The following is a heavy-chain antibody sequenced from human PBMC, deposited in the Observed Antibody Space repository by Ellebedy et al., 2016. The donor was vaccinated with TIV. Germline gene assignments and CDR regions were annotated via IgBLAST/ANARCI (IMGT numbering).Heavy chain of an antibody. CDR1: AYTFTGTDYY. V-gene: IGHV1-2*02. J-gene: IGHJ3*02. CDR3: ARGFVWFSYAFDI. Sequence: ASVKVSCXASAYTFTGTDYYMHWVRQAPGQGLEWMGWINPKSGGTNYARKFQGRVTMTRDTSISTAYMELSRLRSDDTAVFYCARGFVWFSYAFDIWGQGTVVTVS. CDR2: INPKSGGT. D-gene: IGHD2-21*01.